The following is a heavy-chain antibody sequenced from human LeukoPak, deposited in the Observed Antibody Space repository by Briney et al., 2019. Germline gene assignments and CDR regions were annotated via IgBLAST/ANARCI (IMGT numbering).Heavy chain of an antibody. J-gene: IGHJ5*02. CDR2: ISGSGGST. CDR1: GFTFSSYA. Sequence: GGSLRLSCAASGFTFSSYAMSWVRQAPGKGLEWVSAISGSGGSTYYADSVKGRFTISRDNSKNSLYLQMNSLRAEDTAVYYCARVYSSSFEYNWFDPWGQGTLVTVSS. CDR3: ARVYSSSFEYNWFDP. D-gene: IGHD6-13*01. V-gene: IGHV3-23*01.